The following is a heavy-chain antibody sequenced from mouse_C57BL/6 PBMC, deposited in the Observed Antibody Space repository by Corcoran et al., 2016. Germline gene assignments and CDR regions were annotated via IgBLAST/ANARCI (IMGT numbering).Heavy chain of an antibody. CDR3: ARVERHDGYYYWYFDV. CDR2: ISYDGSN. CDR1: GYSITSGYY. J-gene: IGHJ1*03. V-gene: IGHV3-6*01. Sequence: DVQLQESGPGLVKPSQSLSLTCSVTGYSITSGYYWNWIRQFPGNKLEWMGYISYDGSNNYNPSLKNRISITRDTSKNQFFLKLNSVTTEDTATYYCARVERHDGYYYWYFDVWGTGTTVTVSS. D-gene: IGHD2-3*01.